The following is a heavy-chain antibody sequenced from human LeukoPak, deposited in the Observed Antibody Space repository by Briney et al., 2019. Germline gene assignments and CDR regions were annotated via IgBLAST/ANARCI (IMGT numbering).Heavy chain of an antibody. J-gene: IGHJ6*02. V-gene: IGHV3-30-3*02. CDR3: AKRSRRLTIVRGVPREDV. D-gene: IGHD3-10*01. CDR2: TSFRGGSE. Sequence: GRSLTLSCAASGFTFSSYTMHWVRQAPGKGLEWVAATSFRGGSEYYTDSVKGRFTISRDNSKDTLYLQMNSLRAEDTAVYYCAKRSRRLTIVRGVPREDVWGQGTTVTVSS. CDR1: GFTFSSYT.